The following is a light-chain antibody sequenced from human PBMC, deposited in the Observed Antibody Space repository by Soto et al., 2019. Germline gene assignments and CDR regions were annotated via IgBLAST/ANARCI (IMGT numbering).Light chain of an antibody. V-gene: IGLV1-40*01. CDR3: QSYDSSLSAVV. CDR2: VNS. CDR1: SSNIGAGYD. Sequence: QSVPTQPPSVSGAPGQRVTISCTGSSSNIGAGYDVHWYQQLPGTAPKLLIYVNSNRPSGVPDRFSGSKSDTSASLAITGLQAEDESDYYCQSYDSSLSAVVFGGWTKLTVL. J-gene: IGLJ2*01.